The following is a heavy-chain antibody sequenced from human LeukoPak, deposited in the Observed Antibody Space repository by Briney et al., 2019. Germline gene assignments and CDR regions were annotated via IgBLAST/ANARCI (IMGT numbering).Heavy chain of an antibody. V-gene: IGHV3-21*01. J-gene: IGHJ4*02. D-gene: IGHD5-18*01. Sequence: GGSLRLSCAASGFTFDDYAMHWVRQAPGKGLGWVASISSSGSYKYYADSVEGRFTISRDNAKDSLFLQMDSLRVEDTAVYFCARELGNGDTYANVPLGHWGQGTLVTVSS. CDR1: GFTFDDYA. CDR3: ARELGNGDTYANVPLGH. CDR2: ISSSGSYK.